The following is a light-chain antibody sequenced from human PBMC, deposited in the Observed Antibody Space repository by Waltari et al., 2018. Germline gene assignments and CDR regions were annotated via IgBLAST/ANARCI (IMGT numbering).Light chain of an antibody. CDR3: SAYSGTTNPYV. CDR2: EVT. J-gene: IGLJ1*01. Sequence: QSALTQPPSASGSLGQSVTISCTGTSSDIGDSAYVPWYQQCPGKAPTVIIYEVTKRPSGVPDRFSGTKSGTTASLTVSGLQAGDEADYYCSAYSGTTNPYVFGTGTTVIVL. V-gene: IGLV2-8*01. CDR1: SSDIGDSAY.